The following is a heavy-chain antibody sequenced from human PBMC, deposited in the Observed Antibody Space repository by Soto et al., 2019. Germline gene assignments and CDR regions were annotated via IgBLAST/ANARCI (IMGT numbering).Heavy chain of an antibody. D-gene: IGHD6-13*01. Sequence: QVQLVESGGGVVQPGRSLRLSCAASGFTFSHYGMHWVRQAPGKGLEWVAVIWYDGSYKYYGDSVKGRFTISRDQSKNTLFLQMDRLSAEDSAVYYCAREAAPSGTLGHFDLWGRGTLVTVSS. CDR1: GFTFSHYG. CDR3: AREAAPSGTLGHFDL. J-gene: IGHJ2*01. V-gene: IGHV3-33*01. CDR2: IWYDGSYK.